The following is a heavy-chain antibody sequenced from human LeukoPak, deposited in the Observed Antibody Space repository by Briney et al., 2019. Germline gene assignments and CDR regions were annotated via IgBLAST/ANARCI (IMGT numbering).Heavy chain of an antibody. D-gene: IGHD3-10*01. CDR1: GGSISSYY. J-gene: IGHJ6*02. V-gene: IGHV4-59*01. Sequence: SETLSLTCTVSGGSISSYYWSWIRQPPGKGLEWIGYIYYSGSTNYNPSLKSRVTISVDTSKNQFSLKLSSVTAADTAVYYCAAVGGSGSTLDYYYYGMDVWGQGTLVTVSS. CDR2: IYYSGST. CDR3: AAVGGSGSTLDYYYYGMDV.